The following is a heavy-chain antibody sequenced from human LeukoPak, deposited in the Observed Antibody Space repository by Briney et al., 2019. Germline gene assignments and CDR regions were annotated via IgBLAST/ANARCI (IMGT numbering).Heavy chain of an antibody. D-gene: IGHD6-13*01. CDR3: AKVPPSITAAGNWLGP. CDR1: GYTFTGYY. CDR2: INPNTGGT. V-gene: IGHV1-2*06. J-gene: IGHJ5*02. Sequence: ASVKVSCKASGYTFTGYYIHWVRQARGQALEWMGRINPNTGGTEYAQKSQGRVTMTRDTTLTTAYMELSRLTSDDTAIYYCAKVPPSITAAGNWLGPWGQGALVTVSS.